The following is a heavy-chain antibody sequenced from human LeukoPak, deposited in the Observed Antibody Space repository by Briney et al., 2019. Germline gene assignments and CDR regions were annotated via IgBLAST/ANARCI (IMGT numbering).Heavy chain of an antibody. J-gene: IGHJ5*02. CDR3: ARGYCSGGSCYSVENWFDP. CDR2: INPSGGST. CDR1: GYTFTSCY. D-gene: IGHD2-15*01. V-gene: IGHV1-46*01. Sequence: ASLKVSCKASGYTFTSCYIHWVLQAPGQGLEWMGIINPSGGSTSYAQKFQGRVTMTRDTSISTAYMELSRLRSDDTAVYYCARGYCSGGSCYSVENWFDPWGQGTLVTVSS.